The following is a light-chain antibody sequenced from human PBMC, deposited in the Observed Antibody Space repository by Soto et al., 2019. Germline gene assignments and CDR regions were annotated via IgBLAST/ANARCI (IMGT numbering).Light chain of an antibody. J-gene: IGKJ2*01. CDR1: QSVSRN. V-gene: IGKV3-15*01. CDR2: GAS. CDR3: QQYNNWPPDT. Sequence: EIVMTQSPATLSVSPGERATLSCRASQSVSRNLAWYQQKPGQAPRLLIYGASTRATGIPARFSGSGSGTEFTLPISSLQSEDVAVYYCQQYNNWPPDTFGQGTKLEIK.